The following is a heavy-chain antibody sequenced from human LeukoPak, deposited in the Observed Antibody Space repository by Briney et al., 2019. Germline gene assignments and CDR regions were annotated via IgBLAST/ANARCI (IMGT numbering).Heavy chain of an antibody. CDR1: GFTFSSYG. CDR2: ISGSGGST. V-gene: IGHV3-23*01. Sequence: GGTLRLSCAASGFTFSSYGMSWVRQAPGKGLEWVSAISGSGGSTYYADSVKGRFTISRDNSKNTLYLQMNSLRAEDTAVYYCAKTRLVGATTTYDYWGQGTLVTVSS. D-gene: IGHD1-26*01. CDR3: AKTRLVGATTTYDY. J-gene: IGHJ4*02.